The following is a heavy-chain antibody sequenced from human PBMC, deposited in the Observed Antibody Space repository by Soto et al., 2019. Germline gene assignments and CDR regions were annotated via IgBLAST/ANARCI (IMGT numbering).Heavy chain of an antibody. CDR2: INHSGST. Sequence: SETLSLTCAVYGGSFSGYYWSWIRQPPGKGLEWIGEINHSGSTNYNPSLKSRVTISVDTSKNQFPLKLSSVTAADTAVYYCARDRSRGWVGYCSGGSCYSSFDYWGQGTLVTVSS. D-gene: IGHD2-15*01. J-gene: IGHJ4*02. CDR1: GGSFSGYY. CDR3: ARDRSRGWVGYCSGGSCYSSFDY. V-gene: IGHV4-34*01.